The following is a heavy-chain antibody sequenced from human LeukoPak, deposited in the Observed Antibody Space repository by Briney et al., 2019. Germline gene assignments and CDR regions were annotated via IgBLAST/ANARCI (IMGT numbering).Heavy chain of an antibody. D-gene: IGHD6-19*01. V-gene: IGHV3-30*18. Sequence: GGSLRLSCAASGFTFSSYGMHWVRQAPGKGLEWVAVISYDGSNKYYADSVKGRFTISRDNSKNTLYLQMNSLRAEDTAVYYCAKDREWLAYFDYWGQGTLVTVSS. CDR2: ISYDGSNK. CDR1: GFTFSSYG. CDR3: AKDREWLAYFDY. J-gene: IGHJ4*02.